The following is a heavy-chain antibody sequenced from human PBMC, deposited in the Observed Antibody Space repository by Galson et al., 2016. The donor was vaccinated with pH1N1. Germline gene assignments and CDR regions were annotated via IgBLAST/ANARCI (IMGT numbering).Heavy chain of an antibody. V-gene: IGHV1-8*01. CDR3: ARGPVYWYFDL. CDR2: MNPNNDNT. J-gene: IGHJ2*01. CDR1: GYTFTDYD. Sequence: SVKASCKASGYTFTDYDINWVRQGTGQGLEWMGWMNPNNDNTGYAQKFQGRVTLTRNASINTAYMELSSLTSEDTAVYYCARGPVYWYFDLWGRGTPAIVSS.